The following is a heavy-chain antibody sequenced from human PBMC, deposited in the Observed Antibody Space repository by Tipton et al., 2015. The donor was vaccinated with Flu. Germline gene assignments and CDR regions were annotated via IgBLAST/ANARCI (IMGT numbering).Heavy chain of an antibody. Sequence: QLVQSGAEVKKPGASVKVSCKASGFTFSSYDINWVRQATGQGLEWVGWMNPNSGYTGYAQKFQGRVTMTRNTSISIAYMELTPLRSEDTAVYYCAGPSHEAGSYAFDIWGQGTVVTVSS. J-gene: IGHJ3*02. D-gene: IGHD1-26*01. V-gene: IGHV1-8*01. CDR3: AGPSHEAGSYAFDI. CDR2: MNPNSGYT. CDR1: GFTFSSYD.